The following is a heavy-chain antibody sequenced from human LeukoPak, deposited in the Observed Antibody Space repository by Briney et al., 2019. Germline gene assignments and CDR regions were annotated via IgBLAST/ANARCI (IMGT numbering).Heavy chain of an antibody. CDR1: GFTFSGYS. CDR2: SFRSGDSR. CDR3: ARDRRYYDSSGYFYGMDV. Sequence: GGSLRLSCAASGFTFSGYSMNWVRQAPGKGLEWVSHSFRSGDSRHYADSVKGRFTISRDNVKNSLFLQMNSLRAEDTAVYYCARDRRYYDSSGYFYGMDVWGQGTTVTVSS. D-gene: IGHD3-22*01. J-gene: IGHJ6*02. V-gene: IGHV3-48*01.